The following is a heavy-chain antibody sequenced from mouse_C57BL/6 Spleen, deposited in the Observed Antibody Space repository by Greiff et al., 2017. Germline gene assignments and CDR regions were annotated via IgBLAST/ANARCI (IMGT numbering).Heavy chain of an antibody. Sequence: EVQVVESGEGLVKPGGSLKLSCAASGFTFSSYAMSWVRQTPEKRLEWVAYISSGGDYIYYADTVKGRFTISRDNARNTLYLQMSSLKSEDTAMYYCTRWGNYDYYAMDYWGQGTSVTVSS. V-gene: IGHV5-9-1*02. J-gene: IGHJ4*01. D-gene: IGHD2-1*01. CDR3: TRWGNYDYYAMDY. CDR1: GFTFSSYA. CDR2: ISSGGDYI.